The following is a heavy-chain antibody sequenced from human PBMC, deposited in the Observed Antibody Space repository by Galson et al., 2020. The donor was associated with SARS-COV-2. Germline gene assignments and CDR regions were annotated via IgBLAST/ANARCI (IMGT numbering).Heavy chain of an antibody. J-gene: IGHJ3*02. CDR3: ARWTGWKDAFNI. D-gene: IGHD3-9*01. V-gene: IGHV4-59*01. Sequence: ASETLSLTCTVSGGSIRSYYWNWIRQPPGKGLEWIGYIYFSGSTNYNPSLKSRVTISVDTSKNQFSLNLSSVTAADTAVYYCARWTGWKDAFNIWGQGTMVTVSS. CDR1: GGSIRSYY. CDR2: IYFSGST.